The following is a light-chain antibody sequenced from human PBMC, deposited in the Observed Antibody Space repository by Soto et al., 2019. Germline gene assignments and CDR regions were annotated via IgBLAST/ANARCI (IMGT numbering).Light chain of an antibody. CDR3: QQYCSSPRT. V-gene: IGKV3-20*01. Sequence: EIGLTQSPGTLSLSPGERATLSCRASQSVSSSYLAWYQQKPGQAPRLLIYGASSRATGIPDRFSGSGSGTDFTLSISSLEPEDFAEYYCQQYCSSPRTFGQRTKMEIK. CDR1: QSVSSSY. CDR2: GAS. J-gene: IGKJ1*01.